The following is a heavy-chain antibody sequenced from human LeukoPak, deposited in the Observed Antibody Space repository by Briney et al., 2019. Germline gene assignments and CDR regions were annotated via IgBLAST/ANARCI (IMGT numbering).Heavy chain of an antibody. CDR3: AKDSGYSDYYMHV. D-gene: IGHD5-18*01. V-gene: IGHV3-30*02. Sequence: GGSLRLSCAASGFTFSSYGMHWVRQAPGKGLEWVAFIRYDGSDKYYADSVKGRFTISRDNSKNTLYLQMNSLRAEDTAVYYCAKDSGYSDYYMHVCGKGTAFSVFS. CDR1: GFTFSSYG. J-gene: IGHJ6*03. CDR2: IRYDGSDK.